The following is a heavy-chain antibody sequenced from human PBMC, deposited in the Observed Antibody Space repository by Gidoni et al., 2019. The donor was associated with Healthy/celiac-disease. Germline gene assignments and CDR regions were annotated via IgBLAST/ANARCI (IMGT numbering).Heavy chain of an antibody. Sequence: QLQLQESGPGLVKPSETLSLTCTVSGGSFRSSSYYWGWIRQPPGKGLEWIGSIYYSGSTYYNPSLKSRVTISVDTSKNQFSLKLSSVTAADTAVYYCARRGTGTTRWFDPWGQGTLVTVSS. D-gene: IGHD1-1*01. V-gene: IGHV4-39*01. J-gene: IGHJ5*02. CDR3: ARRGTGTTRWFDP. CDR1: GGSFRSSSYY. CDR2: IYYSGST.